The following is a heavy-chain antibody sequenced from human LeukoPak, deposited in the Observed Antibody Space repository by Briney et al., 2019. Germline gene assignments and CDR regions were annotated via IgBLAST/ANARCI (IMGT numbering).Heavy chain of an antibody. Sequence: SETLSLTCAVYGGSFSGYYWSWIRQPPGKGLEWIGEINHSGSTNYNPSLKSRVTISVDTSKNQFSLKLSSVTAADTAVYYCARWGSSSWHKRRAWFDPWGQGTLVTVSS. D-gene: IGHD6-13*01. J-gene: IGHJ5*02. V-gene: IGHV4-34*01. CDR2: INHSGST. CDR1: GGSFSGYY. CDR3: ARWGSSSWHKRRAWFDP.